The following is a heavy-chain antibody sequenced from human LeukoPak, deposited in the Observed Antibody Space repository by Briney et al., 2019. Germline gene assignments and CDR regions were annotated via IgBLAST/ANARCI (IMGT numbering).Heavy chain of an antibody. CDR2: IYYCGST. D-gene: IGHD2-2*01. Sequence: PSETLSLTCTVSGGSISSYYWSWIRQPPGKGLEWVGYIYYCGSTNYNPSLKSRVTTSVDTSKNQLSLKLSSVTAADTAVYYCARVIGYCSSTSCFGYFDYWGQGTLVTVSS. CDR1: GGSISSYY. V-gene: IGHV4-59*08. J-gene: IGHJ4*02. CDR3: ARVIGYCSSTSCFGYFDY.